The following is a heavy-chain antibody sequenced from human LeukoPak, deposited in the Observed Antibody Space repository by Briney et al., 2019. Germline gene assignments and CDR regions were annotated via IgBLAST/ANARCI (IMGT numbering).Heavy chain of an antibody. J-gene: IGHJ4*02. Sequence: GRSLRLSGAASGFTFSTNYMTWVRQAPGKGLEWVSVIYSGGTTYYADSVKGRFGIPRDNSKNTLYLQMNSLSAEDTAVYYCSRYDYGRSGFDYWGQGTLVTVSS. CDR3: SRYDYGRSGFDY. CDR2: IYSGGTT. D-gene: IGHD5-12*01. V-gene: IGHV3-66*01. CDR1: GFTFSTNY.